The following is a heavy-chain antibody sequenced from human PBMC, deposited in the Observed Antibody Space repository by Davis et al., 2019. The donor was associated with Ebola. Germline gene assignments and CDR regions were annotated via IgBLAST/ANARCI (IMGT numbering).Heavy chain of an antibody. J-gene: IGHJ4*02. V-gene: IGHV4-59*11. CDR2: IYYSGST. D-gene: IGHD3-3*01. CDR1: GGSISSHY. Sequence: PSETLSLTCTVSGGSISSHYWSWIRQPPGKGLEWIGYIYYSGSTNYNPSLKSRVTISVDTSKNQFSLKLSSVTAADTAVYYCAGTSGFWSGYYSTAYYFDYWGQGTLVTVSS. CDR3: AGTSGFWSGYYSTAYYFDY.